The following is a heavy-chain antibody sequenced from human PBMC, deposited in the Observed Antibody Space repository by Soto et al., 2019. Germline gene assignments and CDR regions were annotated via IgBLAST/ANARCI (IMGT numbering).Heavy chain of an antibody. CDR2: IKSKTGGGTT. D-gene: IGHD6-19*01. CDR1: GFTFSNAW. V-gene: IGHV3-15*01. Sequence: NPGGSLRLSCAASGFTFSNAWMTWVRQAPGKGLEWVGRIKSKTGGGTTDYAAPVKGRFTISRDDSKNTLYLQMNSLQSEDTAVYWCIMVIPYSSGWFDSDYWGQGTLVTVSS. J-gene: IGHJ4*02. CDR3: IMVIPYSSGWFDSDY.